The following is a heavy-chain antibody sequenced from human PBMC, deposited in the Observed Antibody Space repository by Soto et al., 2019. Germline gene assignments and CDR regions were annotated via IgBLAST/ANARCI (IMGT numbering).Heavy chain of an antibody. V-gene: IGHV4-39*01. J-gene: IGHJ6*03. D-gene: IGHD2-15*01. CDR2: IYYSGST. CDR3: ARHKDIVVVVAATWSHYYYMDV. CDR1: GGSISSSSYY. Sequence: ASETLSLTCTVSGGSISSSSYYWGWIRQPPGKGLEWIGSIYYSGSTYYNPSLKSRVTISVDTSKNQFSLKLSSVTAADTAVYYCARHKDIVVVVAATWSHYYYMDVWGKGTTVTVSS.